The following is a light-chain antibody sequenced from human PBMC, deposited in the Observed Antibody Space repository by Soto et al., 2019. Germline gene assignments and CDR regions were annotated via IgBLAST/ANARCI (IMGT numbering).Light chain of an antibody. V-gene: IGKV1-39*01. CDR3: HRSFSIPIS. J-gene: IGKJ5*01. CDR1: RSITTY. Sequence: DIQMTQAPSSLSASVGDRVTITCRASRSITTYLSWYQHKSGKAPKLLIYDASSLHSEVPSRFSGSGSGTDFTPTFSSLQPGDFASYHCHRSFSIPISFGQGTRLEI. CDR2: DAS.